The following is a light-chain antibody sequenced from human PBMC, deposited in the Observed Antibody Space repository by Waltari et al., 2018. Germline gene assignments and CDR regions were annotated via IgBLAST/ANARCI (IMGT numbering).Light chain of an antibody. CDR3: QQYSNWPLT. Sequence: EIVLTQSPATLSLSPGERATLSCRASQSVSSNLAWYQQKPGQAPRLLIYGASSRATGIPDRFSGSGSGTDLTLTISSLEPEDFAVYYCQQYSNWPLTFGGGTKVEIK. J-gene: IGKJ4*01. CDR2: GAS. CDR1: QSVSSN. V-gene: IGKV3-15*01.